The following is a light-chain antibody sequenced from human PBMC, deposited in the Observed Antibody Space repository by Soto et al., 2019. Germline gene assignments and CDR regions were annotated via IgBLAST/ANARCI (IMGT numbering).Light chain of an antibody. J-gene: IGKJ1*01. V-gene: IGKV3-20*01. CDR3: QQYGSSRT. CDR2: GAS. Sequence: EIVLTQFPGTLSLSPGERATLSCRARQSVSSSYLAWYQQKPGQAPRLLIYGASSRATGIPDRFSGSGSGTDFPLTISRLEPEDFAVYYCQQYGSSRTFGQGTKV. CDR1: QSVSSSY.